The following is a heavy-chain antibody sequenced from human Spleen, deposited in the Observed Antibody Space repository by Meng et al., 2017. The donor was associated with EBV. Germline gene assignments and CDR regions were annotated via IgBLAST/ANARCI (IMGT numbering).Heavy chain of an antibody. CDR3: ARGFSSGWSLD. CDR1: GYTFSNYD. V-gene: IGHV1-8*02. J-gene: IGHJ4*02. CDR2: MNPNSGDT. Sequence: QVHVVQAGAEVGTPGASVKVSCKASGYTFSNYDISWVRHATGQGLEWMGWMNPNSGDTGFAQKFQGRVTMTRDTSISTAYMELSSLRSEDTAVYYCARGFSSGWSLDWGQGTLVTVSS. D-gene: IGHD6-19*01.